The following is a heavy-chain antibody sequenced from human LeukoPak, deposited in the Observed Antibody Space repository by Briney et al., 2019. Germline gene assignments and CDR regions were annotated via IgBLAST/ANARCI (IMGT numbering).Heavy chain of an antibody. CDR2: SHNSGIT. CDR1: GGSISGYY. J-gene: IGHJ4*02. D-gene: IGHD1-26*01. Sequence: SETLSLTCTVSGGSISGYYWSWIRQPPGKGLEWIGYSHNSGITNYNPSLKSRVTISVDTSKNQFSLKLSSVTAADTAVYYCARHGPVVGARDGLDYWGQGTLVTVSS. CDR3: ARHGPVVGARDGLDY. V-gene: IGHV4-59*08.